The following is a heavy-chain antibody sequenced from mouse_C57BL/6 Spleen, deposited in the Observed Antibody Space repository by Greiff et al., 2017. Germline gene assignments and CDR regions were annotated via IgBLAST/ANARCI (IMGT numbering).Heavy chain of an antibody. V-gene: IGHV2-6*01. CDR3: ARRGYYGDWYFDG. Sequence: VQLQESGPGLVAPSQSLSITCTVSGFSLTRYGVDWVRQSPGKGLEWLGVIWGVGSTNDNSALKSRLSTRKDNAKSQVLLKMNRLQTEDTARYYCARRGYYGDWYFDGWGTGTTVTVSS. J-gene: IGHJ1*03. CDR2: IWGVGST. CDR1: GFSLTRYG. D-gene: IGHD1-1*01.